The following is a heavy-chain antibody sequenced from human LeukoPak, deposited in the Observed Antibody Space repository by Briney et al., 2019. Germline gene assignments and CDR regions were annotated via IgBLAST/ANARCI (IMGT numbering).Heavy chain of an antibody. CDR2: IYAGGCT. D-gene: IGHD6-19*01. CDR1: GFSVSSYY. CDR3: AREWGSSGWYVSYMDV. Sequence: GGSLRLSCTASGFSVSSYYMTWVRQAPGKGLEWVSVIYAGGCTYYADSVKGRFTISRDNSNNTLYLQMNSLRAEDTAMYYCAREWGSSGWYVSYMDVWGKGTTVTVSS. V-gene: IGHV3-53*01. J-gene: IGHJ6*03.